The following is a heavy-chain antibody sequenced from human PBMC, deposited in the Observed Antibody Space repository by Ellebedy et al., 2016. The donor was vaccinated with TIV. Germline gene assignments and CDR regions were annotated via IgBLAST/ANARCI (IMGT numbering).Heavy chain of an antibody. V-gene: IGHV4-59*08. CDR3: ARHIVVPTPGFDY. CDR1: GSSIDDYY. D-gene: IGHD1-26*01. Sequence: SETLSLTCTVSGSSIDDYYWTRIRQPPGKGLEWVGYVYYPIGSTNYSPSLKSRVTIAVDTSKNQFSLNLNSVPAADTAVYYCARHIVVPTPGFDYWGQGALVTVSS. CDR2: VYYPIGST. J-gene: IGHJ4*02.